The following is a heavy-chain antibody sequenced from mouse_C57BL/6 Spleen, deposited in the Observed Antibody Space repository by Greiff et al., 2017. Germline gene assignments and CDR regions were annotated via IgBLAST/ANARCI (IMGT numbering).Heavy chain of an antibody. CDR3: ARPGYDYVSFAY. CDR2: INPYNGGT. J-gene: IGHJ3*01. D-gene: IGHD2-4*01. V-gene: IGHV1-19*01. Sequence: VQLQQSGPVLVKPGASVKMSCKASGYTFTDYYMNWVKQSHGKSLEWIGVINPYNGGTSYNQKFKGKATLTVDKSSSTAYMELNSLTSEDSAVYYCARPGYDYVSFAYWGQGTLVTVSA. CDR1: GYTFTDYY.